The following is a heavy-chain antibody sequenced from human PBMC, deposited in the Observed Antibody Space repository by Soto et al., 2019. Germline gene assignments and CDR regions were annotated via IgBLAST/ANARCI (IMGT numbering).Heavy chain of an antibody. J-gene: IGHJ4*02. Sequence: PSETLSLTCAFYGESFSRYSWTWIRQPPGKGLEWIGEINYYGSTVYNPSLKSRVTISIDTSKMQFSLKLTSLTAADTAVYYCAKKHYSGFDYWGQGTLVTVSS. CDR1: GESFSRYS. V-gene: IGHV4-34*01. CDR3: AKKHYSGFDY. CDR2: INYYGST. D-gene: IGHD1-26*01.